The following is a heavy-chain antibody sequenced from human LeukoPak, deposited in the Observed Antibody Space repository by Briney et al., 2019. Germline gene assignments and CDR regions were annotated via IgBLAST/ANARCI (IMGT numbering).Heavy chain of an antibody. D-gene: IGHD2-2*01. CDR2: IIPIFGTA. CDR1: GGTFSSYA. Sequence: SVKVSCKASGGTFSSYAISWVRQAPGQGLEWMGGIIPIFGTANYAQKFQGRVTITADESTSTAYMELSSLRSEGTAVYYCARGRRSTVANDAFDIWGQGTMVTVSS. V-gene: IGHV1-69*13. CDR3: ARGRRSTVANDAFDI. J-gene: IGHJ3*02.